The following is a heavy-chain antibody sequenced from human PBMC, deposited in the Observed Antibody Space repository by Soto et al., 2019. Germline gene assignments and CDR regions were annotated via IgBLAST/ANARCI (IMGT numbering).Heavy chain of an antibody. J-gene: IGHJ4*02. V-gene: IGHV4-59*01. CDR3: ARGPHYYDSRV. CDR2: IYYSGST. Sequence: SETLSLTCTVSGGSISSYYWSWIRQPPGKGLEWIGYIYYSGSTNYNPSLKSRVTISVDTSKNQFSLKLSSVTAADTAVYYCARGPHYYDSRVWGQGTLVTVSS. D-gene: IGHD3-22*01. CDR1: GGSISSYY.